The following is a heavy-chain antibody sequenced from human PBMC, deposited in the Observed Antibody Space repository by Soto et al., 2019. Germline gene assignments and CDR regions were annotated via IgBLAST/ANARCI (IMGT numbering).Heavy chain of an antibody. V-gene: IGHV1-18*01. CDR1: GYRFTNYA. CDR3: AREMTTRTFYHY. CDR2: ITAYNGKT. J-gene: IGHJ4*02. Sequence: ASVKVSCKASGYRFTNYAITWVRQAPGEGLEWMGWITAYNGKTNNAQKFQGRVTMTTDTSASTAYMELRSLRSDDTAVYYCAREMTTRTFYHYWGQGTLVTVSS.